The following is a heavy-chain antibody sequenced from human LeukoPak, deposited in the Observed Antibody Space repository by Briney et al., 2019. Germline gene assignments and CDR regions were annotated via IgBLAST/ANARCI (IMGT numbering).Heavy chain of an antibody. J-gene: IGHJ6*04. CDR2: TRNKANSYTT. D-gene: IGHD2-2*01. Sequence: GGSLRLSCAASGFTFSNHYMDWVRQAPGKGLEWVGRTRNKANSYTTEYAASVKGRFTISRDDSKNSLYLQMNSLKTEDTAVYYCAAGGRKYQLPDVWGKGTTVTVSS. CDR1: GFTFSNHY. V-gene: IGHV3-72*01. CDR3: AAGGRKYQLPDV.